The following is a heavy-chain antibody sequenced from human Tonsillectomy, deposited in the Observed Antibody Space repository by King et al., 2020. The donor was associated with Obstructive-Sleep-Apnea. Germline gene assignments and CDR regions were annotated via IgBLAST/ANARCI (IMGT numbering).Heavy chain of an antibody. V-gene: IGHV3-23*04. CDR3: ATRGASYYFDY. J-gene: IGHJ4*02. D-gene: IGHD6-6*01. CDR1: GFTFSSYA. CDR2: ISASGGST. Sequence: VQLVESGGGLVQPGGSLRLSCAASGFTFSSYAMAWVRQAPGKGLEWVSTISASGGSTYYADSVKGRFTISRDNSKNTLHLQMNSLRAEDTAVYYCATRGASYYFDYWGQGTLVIVSS.